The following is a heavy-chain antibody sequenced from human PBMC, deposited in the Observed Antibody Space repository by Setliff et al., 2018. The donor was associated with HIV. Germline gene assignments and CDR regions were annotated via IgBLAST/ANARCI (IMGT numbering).Heavy chain of an antibody. J-gene: IGHJ6*02. Sequence: SETLSLTCSVSGGSIYNFYWSWIRQSPGKGLEWIGYIYSTGSTNYNPSLKSRVTMSVDTSKNQFSLRLTSVTAADTAVYYCARDVGSGSYYGFYYYGMDVWGQGTTVTVSS. V-gene: IGHV4-59*12. CDR3: ARDVGSGSYYGFYYYGMDV. CDR1: GGSIYNFY. CDR2: IYSTGST. D-gene: IGHD1-26*01.